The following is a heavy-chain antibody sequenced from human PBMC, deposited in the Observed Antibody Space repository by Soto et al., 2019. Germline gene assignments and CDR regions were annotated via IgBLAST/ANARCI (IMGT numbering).Heavy chain of an antibody. Sequence: QVQLVESGGGVVQPGRSLRLSCAASGFSFSTYGVHWVRQAPGKGLEWVAVISYGGDNKYYADSVKGRFSISRHNSKNTLYLHINSVRADDTAMYYCAKDRGIVATTLESWGQGTLVIVSS. V-gene: IGHV3-30*18. CDR1: GFSFSTYG. CDR3: AKDRGIVATTLES. CDR2: ISYGGDNK. D-gene: IGHD5-12*01. J-gene: IGHJ4*02.